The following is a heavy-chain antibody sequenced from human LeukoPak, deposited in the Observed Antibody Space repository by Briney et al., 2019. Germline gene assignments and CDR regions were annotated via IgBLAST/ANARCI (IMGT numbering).Heavy chain of an antibody. CDR1: GFTFSRYS. CDR3: ARDPNVLGITPYYFDF. D-gene: IGHD3-10*02. J-gene: IGHJ4*02. V-gene: IGHV3-21*01. CDR2: ISISSNYI. Sequence: GGSLRLSCAASGFTFSRYSMNWVRQAPGKGLEWVSSISISSNYIYYADSVKGRFTISRDNAKNSLFLKTDTLRGDDTGIYYCARDPNVLGITPYYFDFWGQGTLVTVSS.